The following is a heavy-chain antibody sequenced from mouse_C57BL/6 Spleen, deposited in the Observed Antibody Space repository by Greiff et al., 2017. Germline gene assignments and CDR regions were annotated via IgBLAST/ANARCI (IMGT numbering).Heavy chain of an antibody. CDR1: GYSITSGYY. CDR3: ARDDWDWFAY. J-gene: IGHJ3*01. D-gene: IGHD4-1*01. CDR2: ISYDGSN. Sequence: EVQRVESGPGLVKPSQSLSLTCSVTGYSITSGYYWNWIRQFPGNKLEWMGYISYDGSNNYNPSLKNRISITRDTSKNQFFLKLNSVTTEDTATYYCARDDWDWFAYWGQGTLVTVSA. V-gene: IGHV3-6*01.